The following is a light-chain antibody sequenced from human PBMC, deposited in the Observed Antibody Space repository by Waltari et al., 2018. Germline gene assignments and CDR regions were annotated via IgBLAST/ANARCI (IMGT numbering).Light chain of an antibody. CDR2: WAS. Sequence: DIVMTQSPLSLPVTPGEPASISCRSSESLLHSNGYTYLDWYLQKPGQSPHLLIYWASNRASGVPDRFSGSGSGTDFTLKISRVEAEDVGVYYCMQTLQTPYTFGQGTKLEI. CDR1: ESLLHSNGYTY. CDR3: MQTLQTPYT. J-gene: IGKJ2*01. V-gene: IGKV2-28*01.